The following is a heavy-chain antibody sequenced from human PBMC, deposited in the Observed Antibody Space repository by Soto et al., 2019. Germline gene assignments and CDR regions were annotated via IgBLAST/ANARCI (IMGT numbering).Heavy chain of an antibody. V-gene: IGHV4-59*12. J-gene: IGHJ4*02. CDR2: IYYSGST. CDR3: ARAPETPTIFGVVRPYFFNH. Sequence: SETLSLTCTVSGGSISSYYWSWIRQPPGKGLEWIGYIYYSGSTNYNPSLKSRVAISVDTSKNQFSLKLSSVTAADTAVYYCARAPETPTIFGVVRPYFFNHWGQGTLVTVSS. CDR1: GGSISSYY. D-gene: IGHD3-3*01.